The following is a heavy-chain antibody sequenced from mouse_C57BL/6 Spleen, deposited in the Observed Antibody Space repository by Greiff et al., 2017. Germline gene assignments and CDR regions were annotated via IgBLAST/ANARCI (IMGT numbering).Heavy chain of an antibody. J-gene: IGHJ4*01. D-gene: IGHD1-1*01. CDR3: ARAPITAVVEDARDY. CDR2: IYPRSGNT. V-gene: IGHV1-81*01. Sequence: QVQLKQSGAELARPGASVKLSCKASGYTFTSYGISWVKQRTGQGLEWIGEIYPRSGNTYYNEKFKGKATLTADKSSSTAYMVLRSLTAEDSAVYFCARAPITAVVEDARDYWGQGTSVTVSS. CDR1: GYTFTSYG.